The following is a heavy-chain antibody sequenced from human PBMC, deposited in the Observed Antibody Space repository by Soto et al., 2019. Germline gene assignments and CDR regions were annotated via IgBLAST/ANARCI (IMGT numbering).Heavy chain of an antibody. CDR3: ARVAAWEHTAFDI. Sequence: EVQLVESGGGLVQPGGSLRLSCAASGFTFSSYWMSWVRQAPGKGLEWVANIKQDGSEKYYVDSVKGRFTISRDNAKNSRYLQINSLRAEDPAVYYCARVAAWEHTAFDIWGHGTMVTVSS. CDR2: IKQDGSEK. J-gene: IGHJ3*02. D-gene: IGHD1-26*01. V-gene: IGHV3-7*01. CDR1: GFTFSSYW.